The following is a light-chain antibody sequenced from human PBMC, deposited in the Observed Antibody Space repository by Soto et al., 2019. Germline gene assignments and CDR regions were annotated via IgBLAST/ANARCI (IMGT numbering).Light chain of an antibody. Sequence: SYELTQPPSVSVAPGQTARLTCGGNNIGSKSVHWYQQKPGQAPVLVVFDDSDRPSGIPERFSGSNSGNMATLTITRVEAGDEADFYCQVWDTSSDPPKWVFGGVTKLTVL. J-gene: IGLJ3*02. CDR1: NIGSKS. CDR2: DDS. CDR3: QVWDTSSDPPKWV. V-gene: IGLV3-21*02.